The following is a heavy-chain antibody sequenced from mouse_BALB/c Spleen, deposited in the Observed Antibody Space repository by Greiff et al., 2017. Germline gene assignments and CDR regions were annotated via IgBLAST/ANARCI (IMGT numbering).Heavy chain of an antibody. CDR2: ISDGGSYT. V-gene: IGHV5-4*02. CDR1: GFTFSDYY. J-gene: IGHJ4*01. Sequence: EVQGVESGGGLVKPGGSLKLSCAASGFTFSDYYMYWVRQTPEKRLEWVATISDGGSYTYYPDSVKGRFTISRDNAKNNLYLQMSSLKSEDTAMYYCARDGGDYAMDYWGQGTSVTVSS. CDR3: ARDGGDYAMDY.